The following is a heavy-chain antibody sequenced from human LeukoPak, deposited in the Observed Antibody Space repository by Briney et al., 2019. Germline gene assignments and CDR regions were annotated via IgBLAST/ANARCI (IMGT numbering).Heavy chain of an antibody. D-gene: IGHD3-22*01. CDR3: ARAFVYVYDTSPPGNI. V-gene: IGHV3-30-3*01. J-gene: IGHJ3*02. CDR1: GFTFSSYA. Sequence: GGSLRLSCAASGFTFSSYAMHWVRQAPGKGLEWVAVISYDGSNKYYADSVKGRFTISRDNSKNTLYLQMNSLRAEDTAVYYCARAFVYVYDTSPPGNIWGQGTMVTVSS. CDR2: ISYDGSNK.